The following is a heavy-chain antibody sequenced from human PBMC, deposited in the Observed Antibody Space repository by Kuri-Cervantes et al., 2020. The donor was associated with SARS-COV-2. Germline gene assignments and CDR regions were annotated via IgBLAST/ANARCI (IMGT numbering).Heavy chain of an antibody. J-gene: IGHJ3*02. V-gene: IGHV3-49*04. D-gene: IGHD3-3*02. CDR1: GFTFGDYT. CDR3: TRGPIRGFDI. CDR2: IRTKAYAGTT. Sequence: GGSLRLSCTPSGFTFGDYTINWVRQAPGKGLEWVGFIRTKAYAGTTEYAASVKGRFTISRDDSTGIAYLQMNSLRTDDTAMYYCTRGPIRGFDIWGQGTMVTVSS.